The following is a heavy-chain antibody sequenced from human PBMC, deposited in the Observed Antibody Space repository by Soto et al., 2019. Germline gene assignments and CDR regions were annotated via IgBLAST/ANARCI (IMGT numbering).Heavy chain of an antibody. Sequence: ASVKVSCKASGYTFTSYGISWVRQAPGQGLEWMGWISAYNGNTNYAQKLKGRVTMTTDTSTSTAYMELRSLRSDDTAVYYCARDRGGYAQTPYYYYGMDVWGQGTTVTVSS. CDR1: GYTFTSYG. J-gene: IGHJ6*02. D-gene: IGHD5-12*01. CDR3: ARDRGGYAQTPYYYYGMDV. V-gene: IGHV1-18*01. CDR2: ISAYNGNT.